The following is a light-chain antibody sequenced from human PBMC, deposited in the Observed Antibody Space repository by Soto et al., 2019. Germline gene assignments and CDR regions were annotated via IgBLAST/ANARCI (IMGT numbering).Light chain of an antibody. Sequence: DIQMTQSPSSLSASVGDRVTVTCRAGQSISRYLKWYQQRPGKAPKLVIYSASTLQTGVPARFSGSGSGTEFTLTISSLQSEDFAVYYCQHYNEWPLTFGGG. CDR2: SAS. J-gene: IGKJ4*01. CDR1: QSISRY. CDR3: QHYNEWPLT. V-gene: IGKV1-39*01.